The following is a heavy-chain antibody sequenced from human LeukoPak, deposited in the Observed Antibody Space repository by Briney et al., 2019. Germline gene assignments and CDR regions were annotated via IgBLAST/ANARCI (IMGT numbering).Heavy chain of an antibody. Sequence: SETLSLTCTVSGFSISSYYWSWIRQPPGKGLEWIGYIYYSGSTNYNPSLKSRVTISVDTSKNQFSLKLSSVTAADTAVYYCARDTYGGNLDYWGQGTLVTVSS. CDR1: GFSISSYY. J-gene: IGHJ4*02. CDR3: ARDTYGGNLDY. D-gene: IGHD4-23*01. CDR2: IYYSGST. V-gene: IGHV4-59*01.